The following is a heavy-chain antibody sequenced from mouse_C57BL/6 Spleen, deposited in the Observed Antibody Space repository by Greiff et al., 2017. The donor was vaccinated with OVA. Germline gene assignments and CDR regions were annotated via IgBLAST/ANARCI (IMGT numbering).Heavy chain of an antibody. J-gene: IGHJ3*01. V-gene: IGHV5-17*01. CDR1: GFTFSDYG. Sequence: EVKVEESGGGLVKPGGSLKLSCAASGFTFSDYGMHWVRQAPEKGLEWVAYISSGSSTIYYADTVKGRFTISRDNAKNTLFLQMTSLRSEDTAMYYCARSHYDYDGGFAYWGQGTLVTVSA. D-gene: IGHD2-4*01. CDR3: ARSHYDYDGGFAY. CDR2: ISSGSSTI.